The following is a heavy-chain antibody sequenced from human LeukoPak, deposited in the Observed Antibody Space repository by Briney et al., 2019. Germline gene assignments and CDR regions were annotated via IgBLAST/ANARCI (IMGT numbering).Heavy chain of an antibody. D-gene: IGHD3-22*01. Sequence: GGSLRLSCEASGFTIISYAMSWVRQAPGKGLEWVSAVIGTADNTYYAESVRGRFTISRDNSKNTLYLQMNSLRAEDAAVYFCAKATYYYDSYGYNGVFDYWGQGTLVTPSS. CDR3: AKATYYYDSYGYNGVFDY. CDR2: VIGTADNT. J-gene: IGHJ4*02. V-gene: IGHV3-23*01. CDR1: GFTIISYA.